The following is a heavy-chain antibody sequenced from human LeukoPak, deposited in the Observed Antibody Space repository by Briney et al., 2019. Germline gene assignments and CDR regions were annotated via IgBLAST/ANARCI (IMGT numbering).Heavy chain of an antibody. V-gene: IGHV3-7*01. CDR1: GFTFSSYW. Sequence: PGRSLRLSCAASGFTFSSYWMSWVRQAPGKGLEWVANIKQDGSEKYYVDSVKGRFTISRDNAKNTLYLQMNSLRAEDTAVYYCARDRAASDLKWIQLWLPIPGDYWGQGTLVTVSS. CDR3: ARDRAASDLKWIQLWLPIPGDY. J-gene: IGHJ4*02. CDR2: IKQDGSEK. D-gene: IGHD5-18*01.